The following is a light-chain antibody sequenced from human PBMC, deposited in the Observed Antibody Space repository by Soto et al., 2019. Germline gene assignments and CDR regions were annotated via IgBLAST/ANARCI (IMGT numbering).Light chain of an antibody. Sequence: DFRFTHSPPTLSASVGDRVTITCRASQSISSWLAWDQQKPGKAPKVLIYDASSLESGVPSRFSGSGSGTEFTLTISSLQPDDFATYYCQQYNSYSYTFGQGTKVDIK. CDR1: QSISSW. CDR3: QQYNSYSYT. V-gene: IGKV1-5*01. J-gene: IGKJ2*01. CDR2: DAS.